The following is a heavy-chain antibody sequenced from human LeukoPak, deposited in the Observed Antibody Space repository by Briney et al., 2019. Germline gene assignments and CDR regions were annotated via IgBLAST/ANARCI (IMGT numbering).Heavy chain of an antibody. CDR1: SGSISTSNYY. Sequence: SETLSPTCTVSSGSISTSNYYWGWVRQPPGKGLEWIGSIYRRGTTYYNPSLKSRVTISVDTSKNQFSLKLSSVTAADTAVYYCARNPYYYDSSGYYGGIDYWGQGTLVTVSS. V-gene: IGHV4-39*07. CDR3: ARNPYYYDSSGYYGGIDY. CDR2: IYRRGTT. J-gene: IGHJ4*02. D-gene: IGHD3-22*01.